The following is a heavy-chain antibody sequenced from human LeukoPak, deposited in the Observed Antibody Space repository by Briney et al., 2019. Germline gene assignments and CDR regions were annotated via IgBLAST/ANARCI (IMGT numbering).Heavy chain of an antibody. CDR2: IYTSGST. D-gene: IGHD3-3*01. J-gene: IGHJ4*02. CDR1: GGSISSYY. V-gene: IGHV4-4*07. CDR3: ARIGFWSGYCYFDY. Sequence: PSETLSLTCTVSGGSISSYYWSWIRQPAGKGLEWIGRIYTSGSTNYNPSLKSRVTMSVDTSKNQFSLKLSSVTAADTAVYYCARIGFWSGYCYFDYWGQGTLVTVSS.